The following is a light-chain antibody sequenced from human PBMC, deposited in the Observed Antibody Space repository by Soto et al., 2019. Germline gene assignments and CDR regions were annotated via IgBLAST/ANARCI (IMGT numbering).Light chain of an antibody. Sequence: DIQLTQSPSFVSASVGDRVTITCRASQGISSYLAWYQQKPGKAPKLLIYAASTLQSGVPSRFSGSGSGTEFTLTISGLLPEDFATYHCQQLNTLPFTFGQGTRLEIK. CDR1: QGISSY. CDR3: QQLNTLPFT. J-gene: IGKJ5*01. CDR2: AAS. V-gene: IGKV1-9*01.